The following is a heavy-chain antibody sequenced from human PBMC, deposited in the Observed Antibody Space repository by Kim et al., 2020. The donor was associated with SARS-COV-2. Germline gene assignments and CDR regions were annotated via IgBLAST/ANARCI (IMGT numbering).Heavy chain of an antibody. CDR1: GFTFSSYA. J-gene: IGHJ4*02. Sequence: GGSLRLSCAASGFTFSSYAMSWVRQAPGKGLEWVSVIYSGGSSTYYADSVKGRFTISRDNSKNTLYLQMNSLRAEDTAVYYCAKSMFSSRPYYDILTGYKDPFDYWGQGTLVTVSS. D-gene: IGHD3-9*01. V-gene: IGHV3-23*03. CDR3: AKSMFSSRPYYDILTGYKDPFDY. CDR2: IYSGGSST.